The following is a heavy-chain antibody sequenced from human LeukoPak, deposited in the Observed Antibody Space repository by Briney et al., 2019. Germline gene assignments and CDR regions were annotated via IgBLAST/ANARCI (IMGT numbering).Heavy chain of an antibody. CDR3: AKELLNDYGALTYYYYYGMDV. V-gene: IGHV3-23*01. CDR2: ISGSGGST. D-gene: IGHD4-17*01. Sequence: GGSLRLSCVASGFTFSTSDMSWVRQAPGKGLEWVSGISGSGGSTYYADSVKGRVTISRDNSKNTLYLQVNSLRAEDTAVYYCAKELLNDYGALTYYYYYGMDVWGQGTTVTVSS. CDR1: GFTFSTSD. J-gene: IGHJ6*02.